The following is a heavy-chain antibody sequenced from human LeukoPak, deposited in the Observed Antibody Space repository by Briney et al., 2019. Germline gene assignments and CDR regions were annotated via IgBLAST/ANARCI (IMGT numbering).Heavy chain of an antibody. D-gene: IGHD3/OR15-3a*01. Sequence: ASVKVSFRASGYTFTNYGISWVRQAPGQGLEWMGWISTYKGNTKYAQKFQGRVSVTTDTSTSTAYMELRSLTSDDTAVYYCARDRDWNLDYWGRGTLVTVSS. V-gene: IGHV1-18*01. CDR1: GYTFTNYG. CDR2: ISTYKGNT. J-gene: IGHJ4*02. CDR3: ARDRDWNLDY.